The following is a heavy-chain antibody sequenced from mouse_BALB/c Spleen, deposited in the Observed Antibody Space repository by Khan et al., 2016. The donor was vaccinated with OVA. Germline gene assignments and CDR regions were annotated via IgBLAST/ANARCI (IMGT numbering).Heavy chain of an antibody. Sequence: QVQLKQSGPGLVQPSQSLSITCTVSGFSLTTYGVHWVRQSPGKGLEWLGLIWSGGNTDYTAAFISRLSITQDNSKSQVFFKMNSLQADDTAMYYCARNSYMYDFTYWGQGTLVTVSA. CDR3: ARNSYMYDFTY. CDR1: GFSLTTYG. V-gene: IGHV2-2*01. CDR2: IWSGGNT. J-gene: IGHJ3*01. D-gene: IGHD2-14*01.